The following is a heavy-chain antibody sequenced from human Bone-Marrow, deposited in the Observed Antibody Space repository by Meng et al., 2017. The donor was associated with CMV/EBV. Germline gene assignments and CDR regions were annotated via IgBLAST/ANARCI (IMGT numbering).Heavy chain of an antibody. CDR1: GFTFSSYA. CDR2: IYSGGSST. J-gene: IGHJ4*02. V-gene: IGHV3-23*03. D-gene: IGHD3-3*01. CDR3: AKAPLSTIFGVVITFDY. Sequence: GGSLRLSCAASGFTFSSYAMSWVRQAPGKGLEWVSVIYSGGSSTYYADSVKGRFTISRDNSKNTLYLQMNSLRAEDTAVYYCAKAPLSTIFGVVITFDYWGQGTLVTSPQ.